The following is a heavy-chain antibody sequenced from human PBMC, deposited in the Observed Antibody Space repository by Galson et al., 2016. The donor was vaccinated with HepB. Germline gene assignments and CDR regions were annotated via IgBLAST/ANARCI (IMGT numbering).Heavy chain of an antibody. CDR2: IYWDDDK. J-gene: IGHJ4*02. V-gene: IGHV2-5*02. D-gene: IGHD3-10*01. Sequence: PALVKPPQTLTLTCSCSGFSFSTTWGVSWIRQPPGKALEWLARIYWDDDKRYSPSLKTRLTITKDTSKNQVVLSMSNIDPVDTGTYYCAHTHWVRGDPYFDYWGQGILVTVSS. CDR1: GFSFSTTWG. CDR3: AHTHWVRGDPYFDY.